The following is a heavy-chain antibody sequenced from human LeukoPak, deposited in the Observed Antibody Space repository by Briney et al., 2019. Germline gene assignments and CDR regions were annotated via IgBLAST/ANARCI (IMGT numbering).Heavy chain of an antibody. CDR3: ARRGITMVRGMPYYSMDV. D-gene: IGHD3-10*01. CDR1: GYTFTGSY. J-gene: IGHJ6*03. Sequence: ASVKVSCKASGYTFTGSYMHWVRQAPGQGLEWMGWIDPNSGGTNYAQKFQGRVTMTRDTSISTAYMELSRLGSDDTAVYYCARRGITMVRGMPYYSMDVWGKGTTVTISS. V-gene: IGHV1-2*02. CDR2: IDPNSGGT.